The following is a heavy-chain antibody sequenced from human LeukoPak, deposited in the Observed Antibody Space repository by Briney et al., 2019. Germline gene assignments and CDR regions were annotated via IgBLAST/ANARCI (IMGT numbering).Heavy chain of an antibody. CDR3: ARGRIVVRGNWFDP. Sequence: PSETLSLTCAVYGGSFSGYYWSWIRQPPGKGLKWIGEINHSGSTNYNPSLKSRVTISVDASKNQFSLKLSSVTAADRAVYYCARGRIVVRGNWFDPWGQGTLVTVSS. CDR1: GGSFSGYY. CDR2: INHSGST. D-gene: IGHD2-2*01. J-gene: IGHJ5*02. V-gene: IGHV4-34*01.